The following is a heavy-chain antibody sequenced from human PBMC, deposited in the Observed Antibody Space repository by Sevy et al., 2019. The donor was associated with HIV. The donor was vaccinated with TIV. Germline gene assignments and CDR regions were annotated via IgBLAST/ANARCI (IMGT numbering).Heavy chain of an antibody. Sequence: GGSLRLSCAASGFTFSTYNMNWVRQAPGKGLEWVSSIWSSSSYIYYADSVKGRFTISRDNAKNSLYLQMNSLKVEDTAVYYCARDRTYGSFIDYWGQETLVTVSS. V-gene: IGHV3-21*01. CDR2: IWSSSSYI. CDR3: ARDRTYGSFIDY. D-gene: IGHD3-10*01. CDR1: GFTFSTYN. J-gene: IGHJ4*02.